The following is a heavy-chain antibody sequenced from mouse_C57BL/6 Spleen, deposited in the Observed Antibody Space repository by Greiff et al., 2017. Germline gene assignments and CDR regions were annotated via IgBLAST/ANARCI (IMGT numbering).Heavy chain of an antibody. CDR2: ISSGGSYT. J-gene: IGHJ2*01. D-gene: IGHD2-3*01. V-gene: IGHV5-6*02. CDR3: AGSYDGYQYYFDD. Sequence: DVKLVESGGDLVKPGGSLKLSCAASGFTFSSYGMSWVRQTPDKRLEWVATISSGGSYTYYPDSVKGRFTISRDNAKNTLYLQMSSLKSEDTAMYYCAGSYDGYQYYFDDWGQGTTLTVSS. CDR1: GFTFSSYG.